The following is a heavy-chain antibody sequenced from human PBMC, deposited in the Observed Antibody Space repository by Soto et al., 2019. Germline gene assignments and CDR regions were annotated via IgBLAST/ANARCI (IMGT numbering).Heavy chain of an antibody. D-gene: IGHD5-12*01. CDR2: IYYSGST. CDR3: ARLNSGYDYRVFDY. Sequence: NPSETLSLTCTVSGGSISSYYWSWIRQPPGKGLEWIGYIYYSGSTNYNPSLKSRVTISVDTSKNQFSLKLSSVTAADTAVYYCARLNSGYDYRVFDYWGQGTLVTVSS. J-gene: IGHJ4*02. V-gene: IGHV4-59*08. CDR1: GGSISSYY.